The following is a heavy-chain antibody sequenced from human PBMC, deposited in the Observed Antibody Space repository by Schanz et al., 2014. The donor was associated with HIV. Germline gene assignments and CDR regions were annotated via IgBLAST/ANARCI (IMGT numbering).Heavy chain of an antibody. V-gene: IGHV3-30-3*01. CDR3: AREKYSSTWWRAGLYFYGMDV. D-gene: IGHD6-13*01. CDR2: ISFDGSNK. CDR1: GFTFSTYA. Sequence: QVQLVESGGGMVQPGRSLRLSCAASGFTFSTYAMHWVRQAPGKGLEWMAVISFDGSNKYYADSVKGQFTISRDNSKNTLYLQMNSLRAEDTAVYYCAREKYSSTWWRAGLYFYGMDVWGQGTTVTVSS. J-gene: IGHJ6*02.